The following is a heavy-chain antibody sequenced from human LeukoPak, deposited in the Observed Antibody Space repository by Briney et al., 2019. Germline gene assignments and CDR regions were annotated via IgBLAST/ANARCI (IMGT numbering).Heavy chain of an antibody. CDR1: GFTFSSYS. Sequence: GGSLRLSCAASGFTFSSYSMNWVRQAPGKGPEWVSSISSSSSYIYYADSVKGRFTISRDNSKNSLYLQMNSLRAEDTAVYYCARVRSSCSGGSCFDYWGQGTLVTVSS. CDR2: ISSSSSYI. CDR3: ARVRSSCSGGSCFDY. V-gene: IGHV3-21*01. D-gene: IGHD2-15*01. J-gene: IGHJ4*02.